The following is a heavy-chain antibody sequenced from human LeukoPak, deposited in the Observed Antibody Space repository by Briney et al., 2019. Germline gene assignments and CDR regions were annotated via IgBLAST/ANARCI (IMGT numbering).Heavy chain of an antibody. V-gene: IGHV1-69*13. J-gene: IGHJ4*02. CDR2: IIPIFGTA. Sequence: SVKVSCKASGGTFSSYAISWVRQAPGQGLEWMGGIIPIFGTANYALKFQGRVTITADESTSTAYMELSSLRSEDTAVYYCAVSQYYYGSGSYPFDYWGQGTLVTVSS. CDR1: GGTFSSYA. CDR3: AVSQYYYGSGSYPFDY. D-gene: IGHD3-10*01.